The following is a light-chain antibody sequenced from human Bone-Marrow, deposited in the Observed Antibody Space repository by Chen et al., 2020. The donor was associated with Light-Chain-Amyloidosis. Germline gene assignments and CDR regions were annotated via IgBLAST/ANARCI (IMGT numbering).Light chain of an antibody. CDR2: RDT. J-gene: IGLJ2*01. CDR3: QSADSSGTYEVI. Sequence: SYELTQPPSVSVSPGQPARITCSGDDLPTKYAYWYQQKPGQAPVLVIHRDTDRPSGIAERFSGSSSGTTATLTISGVQAEDEADDHCQSADSSGTYEVIFGGGTKLTVL. V-gene: IGLV3-25*03. CDR1: DLPTKY.